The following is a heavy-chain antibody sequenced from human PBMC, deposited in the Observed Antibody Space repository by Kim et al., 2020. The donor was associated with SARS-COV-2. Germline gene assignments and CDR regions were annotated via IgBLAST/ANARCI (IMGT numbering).Heavy chain of an antibody. CDR3: ARHSWYYFDY. Sequence: STNYNPSLKSRVTISVDTSKNQFSLKLSSVTAADTAVYYCARHSWYYFDYWGQGTLVTVSS. V-gene: IGHV4-59*08. CDR2: ST. D-gene: IGHD6-13*01. J-gene: IGHJ4*02.